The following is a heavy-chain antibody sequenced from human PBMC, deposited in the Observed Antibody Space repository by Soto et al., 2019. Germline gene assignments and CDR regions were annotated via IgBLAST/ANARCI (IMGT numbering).Heavy chain of an antibody. D-gene: IGHD4-17*01. CDR3: AKRYGDYGYYYYYMDV. CDR1: SGSISSSNW. Sequence: SETLSLTCAVSSGSISSSNWWSWVRQPPGKGLEWIGEIYHSGSTNYNPSLKSRVTISVDKSKNQFSLKLSSVTAADTAVYYCAKRYGDYGYYYYYMDVWGKGTTVTVSS. J-gene: IGHJ6*03. V-gene: IGHV4-4*02. CDR2: IYHSGST.